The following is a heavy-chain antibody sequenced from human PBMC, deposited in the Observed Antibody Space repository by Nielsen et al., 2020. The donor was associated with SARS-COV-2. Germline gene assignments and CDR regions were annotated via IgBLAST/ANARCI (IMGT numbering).Heavy chain of an antibody. CDR2: ISYDGSNK. J-gene: IGHJ6*03. D-gene: IGHD5-24*01. Sequence: GESLKISCAASGFTFSSYAMHWVRQAPGKGLEWVAVISYDGSNKYYADSVKGRFTISRDNSKNTLYLQMNSLRAEDTAVYYCAREGWPPEVYYYYYMDVWGKGTTVTVSS. V-gene: IGHV3-30-3*01. CDR1: GFTFSSYA. CDR3: AREGWPPEVYYYYYMDV.